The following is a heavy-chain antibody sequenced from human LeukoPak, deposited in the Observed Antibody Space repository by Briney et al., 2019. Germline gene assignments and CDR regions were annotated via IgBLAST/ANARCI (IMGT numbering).Heavy chain of an antibody. V-gene: IGHV3-48*04. CDR1: GFTFSSYA. D-gene: IGHD2-2*01. CDR3: ARGRYSSRSGGYYFDI. CDR2: ISSSSRSI. J-gene: IGHJ4*02. Sequence: GGSLRLSCAASGFTFSSYAMHWVRQAPGKGLEWVSYISSSSRSIYYADSLKGRFTISRDNAKNSLYLQMNSLRAEDTAVYYCARGRYSSRSGGYYFDIWGQGTLVTVSS.